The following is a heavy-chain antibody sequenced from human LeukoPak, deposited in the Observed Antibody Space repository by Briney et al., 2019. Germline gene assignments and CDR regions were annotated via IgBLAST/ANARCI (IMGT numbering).Heavy chain of an antibody. J-gene: IGHJ6*03. Sequence: PGGSLRLSCAASGFTFSSYSMNWVRQAPGKGLEWDSYISSSSSTIYYADSVKGRFTISRDNAKNSLYLQMNSLRAEDTAVYYCARASVTTDYYYYYMDVWGKGTTVTVSS. V-gene: IGHV3-48*01. CDR2: ISSSSSTI. D-gene: IGHD4-17*01. CDR3: ARASVTTDYYYYYMDV. CDR1: GFTFSSYS.